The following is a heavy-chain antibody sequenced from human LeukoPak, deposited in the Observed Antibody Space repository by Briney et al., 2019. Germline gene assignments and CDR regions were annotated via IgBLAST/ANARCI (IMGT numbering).Heavy chain of an antibody. D-gene: IGHD7-27*01. V-gene: IGHV1-18*01. CDR3: ARAEKPNWGNYYYYCMDV. J-gene: IGHJ6*03. CDR1: GYTFSSYG. Sequence: ASVKVSCKASGYTFSSYGISWVRQAPGQGLEWMGWISAYSGNTHYAQKFQGRVTMTTDTSTTTAYMELRGLRSDDTAVYYCARAEKPNWGNYYYYCMDVWGKGTTVTVSS. CDR2: ISAYSGNT.